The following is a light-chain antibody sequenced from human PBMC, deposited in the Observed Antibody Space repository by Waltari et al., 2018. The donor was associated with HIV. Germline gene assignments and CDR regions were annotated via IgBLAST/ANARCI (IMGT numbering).Light chain of an antibody. CDR2: EGT. Sequence: QSALTQPASVSGSPGQSITISFTGTSSAVGRYNFVSWYQQHPGQAPKLMIYEGTKRLSGVSNGCSGSKAGNTASRTISGLQAEDEADYYCCSYAGSRVVFGGGTKLTVL. CDR1: SSAVGRYNF. J-gene: IGLJ2*01. CDR3: CSYAGSRVV. V-gene: IGLV2-23*01.